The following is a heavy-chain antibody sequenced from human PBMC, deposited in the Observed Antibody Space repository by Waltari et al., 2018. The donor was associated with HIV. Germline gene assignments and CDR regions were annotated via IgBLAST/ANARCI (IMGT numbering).Heavy chain of an antibody. CDR1: GGSFNGYY. J-gene: IGHJ3*01. D-gene: IGHD6-25*01. V-gene: IGHV4-34*01. CDR3: ASSATTSLRDSFDF. CDR2: VNDSGAT. Sequence: HVQLHQWGAGLLKPSETLSLTCAVPGGSFNGYYWTWIRQPPGKGLEWFGEVNDSGATKYNPALKRRVIMSVDTSKRQFSLRLASMTDADTSMYFCASSATTSLRDSFDFWGQGTMVTVSS.